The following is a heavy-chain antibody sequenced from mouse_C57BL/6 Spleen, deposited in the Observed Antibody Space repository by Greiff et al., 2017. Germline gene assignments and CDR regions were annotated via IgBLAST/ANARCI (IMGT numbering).Heavy chain of an antibody. J-gene: IGHJ3*01. CDR1: GYTFTDYY. CDR2: INPYNGGT. Sequence: VQLQQSGPVLVKPGASVKMSCKASGYTFTDYYMNWVKQSHGKSLEWIGVINPYNGGTSYNQKFKGKATLTVDKSSSTAYMELNSLTSEDSAVYYCAREGDGNWFAYWGQGTLVTVSA. V-gene: IGHV1-19*01. CDR3: AREGDGNWFAY. D-gene: IGHD2-1*01.